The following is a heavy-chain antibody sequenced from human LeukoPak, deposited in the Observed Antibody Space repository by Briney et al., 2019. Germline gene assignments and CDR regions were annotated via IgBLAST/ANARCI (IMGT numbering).Heavy chain of an antibody. D-gene: IGHD3-10*01. V-gene: IGHV4-4*02. CDR2: IFHSGST. CDR1: GASISNSNW. J-gene: IGHJ4*02. CDR3: ASQFGEGLYDY. Sequence: SGTLSLTCAVSGASISNSNWWSWARQPPGKGLEWIGEIFHSGSTNYNPSLKSRVSISVVKSKNRFSLRLSSVTAADTAVYYCASQFGEGLYDYWGQGTLVTVSS.